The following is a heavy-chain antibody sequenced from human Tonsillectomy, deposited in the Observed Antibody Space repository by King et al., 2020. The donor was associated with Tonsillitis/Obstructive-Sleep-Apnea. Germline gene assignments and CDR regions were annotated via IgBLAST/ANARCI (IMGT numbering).Heavy chain of an antibody. CDR1: GGSFSGYY. J-gene: IGHJ4*02. D-gene: IGHD6-13*01. V-gene: IGHV4-34*01. Sequence: VQLQQWGAGLLKPSETLSLTCAVYGGSFSGYYWSWIRQPPGKGLEWIGEINHSGSTNYNPSLKSRVTISVDTSKNQFSLKLISVTAADTAVYYCARLVRIAAAGTRVFDYWGQGTLVTVSS. CDR3: ARLVRIAAAGTRVFDY. CDR2: INHSGST.